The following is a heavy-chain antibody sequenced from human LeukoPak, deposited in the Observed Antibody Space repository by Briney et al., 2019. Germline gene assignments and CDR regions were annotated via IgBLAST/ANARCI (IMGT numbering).Heavy chain of an antibody. CDR3: VGGDCGDTCYPGGY. CDR2: IKAGNGDT. D-gene: IGHD2-21*01. CDR1: GYSFTNYV. Sequence: ASVKISCKASGYSFTNYVVNWVRQAPGQRLEWMGWIKAGNGDTKYSPNLQDRVTITTDTSTTTVYVELSSLAAEDTALYYCVGGDCGDTCYPGGYWGRGTLVSVS. V-gene: IGHV1-3*01. J-gene: IGHJ4*02.